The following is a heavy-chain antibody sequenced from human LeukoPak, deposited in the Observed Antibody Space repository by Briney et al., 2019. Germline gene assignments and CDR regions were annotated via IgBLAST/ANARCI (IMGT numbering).Heavy chain of an antibody. CDR3: ARATAAGDLDAFDI. Sequence: GASVKVSCKASGYTFTSYGISWVRQAPGQGLEWMGWISAYNGNTNYAQKLQGRVTLTTDTSTSTAYMELRSLRSDDTAVYYCARATAAGDLDAFDIWGQGTMVTVSS. V-gene: IGHV1-18*01. CDR2: ISAYNGNT. D-gene: IGHD7-27*01. CDR1: GYTFTSYG. J-gene: IGHJ3*02.